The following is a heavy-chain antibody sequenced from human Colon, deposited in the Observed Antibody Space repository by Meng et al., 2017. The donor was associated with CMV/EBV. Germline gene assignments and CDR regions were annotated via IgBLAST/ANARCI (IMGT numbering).Heavy chain of an antibody. J-gene: IGHJ4*02. D-gene: IGHD3-16*01. CDR3: TGGGY. V-gene: IGHV3-7*02. Sequence: LVESGGGLVQPGGSLRLSCAASGFSFSSSWMFWVRQAPARGLEWTANVKPDGSDKFYVDSVKGRFTISRDNAKNSLYLQMNSLRVEDTAVYYCTGGGYWGQGILVTVSS. CDR1: GFSFSSSW. CDR2: VKPDGSDK.